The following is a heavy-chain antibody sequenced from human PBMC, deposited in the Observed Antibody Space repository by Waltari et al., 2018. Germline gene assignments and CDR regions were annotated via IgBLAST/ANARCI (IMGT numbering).Heavy chain of an antibody. Sequence: EVQLVESGGGLVQPGGALGLSCAASGFTLSSYWMSWVRQAPGKGPEWVANIKKDGSEEYYVDSVRGRFTISRDNAKNSLYLQMNSLRPEDTAVYYCARDQWFAFDIWGQGTMVTVSS. CDR3: ARDQWFAFDI. D-gene: IGHD3-22*01. J-gene: IGHJ3*02. CDR1: GFTLSSYW. V-gene: IGHV3-7*01. CDR2: IKKDGSEE.